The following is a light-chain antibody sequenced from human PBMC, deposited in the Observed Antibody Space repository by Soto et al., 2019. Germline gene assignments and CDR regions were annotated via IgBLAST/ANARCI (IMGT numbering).Light chain of an antibody. CDR3: QQYGHSPIT. V-gene: IGKV3-20*01. J-gene: IGKJ5*01. CDR2: GAS. CDR1: QSVSSSY. Sequence: EIVLTQSPGTLSLSPGERATLSCRASQSVSSSYLAWYQQKPGQAPRLLIYGASSRATGIPDRFSGSGSGTDFTLTISRLEPEDFALYYCQQYGHSPITFGQGTRLEI.